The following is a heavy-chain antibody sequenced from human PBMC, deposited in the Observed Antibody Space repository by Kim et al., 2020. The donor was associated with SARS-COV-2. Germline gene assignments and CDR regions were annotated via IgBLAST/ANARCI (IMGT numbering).Heavy chain of an antibody. V-gene: IGHV4-30-4*01. D-gene: IGHD3-16*02. J-gene: IGHJ4*02. CDR3: ARAFGGVIVENY. Sequence: SETLSLTCTVSGGSISSGDYYWSWIRQPPGKGLEWIGYIYYSGSTYYNPSLKSRVTISVDTSKNQFSLKLSSVTAADTAVYYCARAFGGVIVENYWGQGTLVTVSS. CDR1: GGSISSGDYY. CDR2: IYYSGST.